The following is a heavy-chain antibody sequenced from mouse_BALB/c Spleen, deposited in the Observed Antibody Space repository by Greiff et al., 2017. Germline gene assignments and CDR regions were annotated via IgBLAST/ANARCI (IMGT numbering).Heavy chain of an antibody. J-gene: IGHJ4*01. CDR2: IWAGGST. V-gene: IGHV2-9*02. CDR1: GFSLTSYG. D-gene: IGHD2-4*01. CDR3: ARDRGITISYYYAMDY. Sequence: VKLVESGPGLVAPSQSLSITCTVSGFSLTSYGVHWVRQPPGKGLEWLGVIWAGGSTNYNSALMSRLSISKDNSKSQVFLKMNSLQTDDTAMYYCARDRGITISYYYAMDYWGQGTSVTVSS.